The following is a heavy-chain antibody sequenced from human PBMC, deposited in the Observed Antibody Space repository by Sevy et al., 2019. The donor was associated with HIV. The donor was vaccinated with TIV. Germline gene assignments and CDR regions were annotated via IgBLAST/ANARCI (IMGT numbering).Heavy chain of an antibody. CDR1: GFTFSSYG. D-gene: IGHD1-26*01. CDR2: ISYDGSSK. Sequence: GGSLRLSCAASGFTFSSYGMHWVRQAPGKGLEWVAVISYDGSSKYYADSVKGRFTISRDNSRNTLYLQMNSLRAVDTAVYYCAKGPWGGATTIDYWGQGTLVTVSS. J-gene: IGHJ4*02. CDR3: AKGPWGGATTIDY. V-gene: IGHV3-30*18.